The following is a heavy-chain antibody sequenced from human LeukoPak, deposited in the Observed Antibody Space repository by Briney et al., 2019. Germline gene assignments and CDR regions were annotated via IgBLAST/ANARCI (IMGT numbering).Heavy chain of an antibody. J-gene: IGHJ4*02. CDR2: ISRDGDST. Sequence: GGSLRLSCAASGFTFDDYTMHWVRQAPGKGLEWVSLISRDGDSTYYADSVKGRFTISRDNAKNSLYLQMNSLRAEDTALYYCARRAWYSSGWYPIFDYWGQGTLVTVSS. CDR1: GFTFDDYT. V-gene: IGHV3-43*01. CDR3: ARRAWYSSGWYPIFDY. D-gene: IGHD6-19*01.